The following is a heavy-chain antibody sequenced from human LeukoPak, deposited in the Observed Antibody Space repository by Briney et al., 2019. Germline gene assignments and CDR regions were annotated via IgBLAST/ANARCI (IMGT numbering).Heavy chain of an antibody. V-gene: IGHV4-59*01. D-gene: IGHD3-22*01. CDR1: GGSIRSYY. CDR3: ARVYDSSGYVPPGSWFDP. Sequence: SETLSLTCTVSGGSIRSYYWSWIRQPPGKGLEWIGYIYYSGSTNYNPSLKSRVTISVDTSKNQFSLKLSSVTAADTAVYYCARVYDSSGYVPPGSWFDPWGQGTLVTVSS. CDR2: IYYSGST. J-gene: IGHJ5*02.